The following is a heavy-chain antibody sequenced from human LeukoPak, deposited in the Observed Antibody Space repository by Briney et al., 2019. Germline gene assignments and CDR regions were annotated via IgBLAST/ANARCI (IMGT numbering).Heavy chain of an antibody. Sequence: SETLSLTCTVSGGSVSSGSYYWSWIRQPPGKGLEWIGYIYYSGSTNYNPSLESRVTISVDTSKNQFSLKLSSVTAADTTVYYCARDHIVRQLATGYYYYYYMDVWGKGTTVTVSS. CDR1: GGSVSSGSYY. CDR2: IYYSGST. CDR3: ARDHIVRQLATGYYYYYYMDV. J-gene: IGHJ6*03. V-gene: IGHV4-61*01. D-gene: IGHD6-6*01.